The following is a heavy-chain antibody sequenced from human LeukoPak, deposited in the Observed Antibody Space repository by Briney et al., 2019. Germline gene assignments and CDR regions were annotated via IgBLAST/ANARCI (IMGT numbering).Heavy chain of an antibody. V-gene: IGHV4-34*01. CDR3: ARDLADYGEPFDY. CDR1: GGFFSGYY. Sequence: SEPLSLTCGVYGGFFSGYYWRWLRQPPGKGVEWVGEINHSGSTNYNPSLKSRLTISVDTSKNQSSLELSSVTAADTAVYYCARDLADYGEPFDYWGQGTLVTVSS. J-gene: IGHJ4*02. CDR2: INHSGST. D-gene: IGHD4-17*01.